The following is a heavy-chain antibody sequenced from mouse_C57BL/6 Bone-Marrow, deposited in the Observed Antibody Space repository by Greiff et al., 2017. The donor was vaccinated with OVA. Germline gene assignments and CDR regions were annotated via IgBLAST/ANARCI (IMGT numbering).Heavy chain of an antibody. CDR3: VIWDDDNGNYLDY. V-gene: IGHV1-74*01. CDR1: GYTFTSYW. D-gene: IGHD2-4*01. CDR2: IHPSDGDT. J-gene: IGHJ2*01. Sequence: QVQLQQPGAELVKPGASVKVSCKASGYTFTSYWMHWVKQRPGQGLEWIGRIHPSDGDTNYNQKFKGKATLTVDKSSSTAYMQLSSLTSEDSAVDYGVIWDDDNGNYLDYWGQGTTLTVSS.